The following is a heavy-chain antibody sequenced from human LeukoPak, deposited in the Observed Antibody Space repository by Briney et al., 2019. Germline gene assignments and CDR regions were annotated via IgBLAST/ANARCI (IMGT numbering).Heavy chain of an antibody. CDR2: ISWNSGSI. J-gene: IGHJ6*02. CDR3: AKAARYSSSWYYYYGMDV. Sequence: GGSLRLSCAASGFTFDDYAMHWARQAPGKGLEWVSGISWNSGSIGYADSVKGRFTNSRDNAKNSLYLQMNSLRAEDTALYYCAKAARYSSSWYYYYGMDVWGQGTTVTVSS. D-gene: IGHD6-13*01. CDR1: GFTFDDYA. V-gene: IGHV3-9*01.